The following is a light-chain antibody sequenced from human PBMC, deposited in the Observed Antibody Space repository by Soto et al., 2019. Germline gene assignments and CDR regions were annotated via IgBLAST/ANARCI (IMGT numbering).Light chain of an antibody. CDR2: DVT. Sequence: QSGLTQPGSVYGSPGQSITISCTRTTSDVGNSNRVSWYQQHPGKAPQLIIYDVTYRPSGVSNRFSGSKSGSTASLTISGLQAEDEADYYCSSYTSVTTPLYVFGAGTKVTVL. CDR3: SSYTSVTTPLYV. V-gene: IGLV2-14*03. J-gene: IGLJ1*01. CDR1: TSDVGNSNR.